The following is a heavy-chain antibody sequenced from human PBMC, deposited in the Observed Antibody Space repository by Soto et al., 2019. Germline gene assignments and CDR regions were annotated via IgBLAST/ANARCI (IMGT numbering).Heavy chain of an antibody. CDR1: GYSFTSYW. J-gene: IGHJ4*02. V-gene: IGHV5-51*01. Sequence: PGESLKISCKGSGYSFTSYWIGWVRQMPGKGLEWMGIIYPGDSDTRYSPSFQGQVTISADKSISTAYLQWSSLKASDTAMCYCASCSGGSCYSGYYFDYWGQGTLVTVSS. CDR3: ASCSGGSCYSGYYFDY. CDR2: IYPGDSDT. D-gene: IGHD2-15*01.